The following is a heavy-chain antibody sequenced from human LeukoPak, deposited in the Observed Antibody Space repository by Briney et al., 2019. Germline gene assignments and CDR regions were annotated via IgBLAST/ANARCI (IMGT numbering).Heavy chain of an antibody. J-gene: IGHJ4*02. CDR1: GFTFRSYG. CDR2: IRYDGSNR. D-gene: IGHD6-19*01. CDR3: AKEHSSGWYYFDY. Sequence: GGFLRLSCAASGFTFRSYGLHWVRQAPGRGLEWVAFIRYDGSNRYYADSVKGRLTISRDNSKNTLYLQMNSLRVEDTAVYYCAKEHSSGWYYFDYWGQGTLVTVSS. V-gene: IGHV3-30*02.